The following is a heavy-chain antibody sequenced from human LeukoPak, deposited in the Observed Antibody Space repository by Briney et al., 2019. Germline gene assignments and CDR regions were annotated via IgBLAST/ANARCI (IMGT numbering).Heavy chain of an antibody. D-gene: IGHD5-12*01. CDR1: GGSISSYY. V-gene: IGHV4-59*01. J-gene: IGHJ4*02. CDR3: ARYSGYDYRRSYFDY. CDR2: IYYSGST. Sequence: NPSETLSLTCTVSGGSISSYYWSWSRQPPGKGQEWVGFIYYSGSTNYNPSLKSRVTISVATSKNQFSLKLSSVTAADTAVYYCARYSGYDYRRSYFDYWGQGTLVTVSS.